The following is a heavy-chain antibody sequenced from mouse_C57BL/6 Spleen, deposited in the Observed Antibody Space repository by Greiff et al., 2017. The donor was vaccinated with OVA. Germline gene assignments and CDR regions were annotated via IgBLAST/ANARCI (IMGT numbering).Heavy chain of an antibody. D-gene: IGHD1-1*01. Sequence: QVQLQQSGPELVKPGASVKISCKASGYAFSSSWMNWVKQRPGTGLEWIGRIYPGDGDTNYNGKFKGKATLTADKSSSTAYMQLSSLTSEDSAVYLCAIITTVESDAMDYWGQGTSVTVSS. CDR3: AIITTVESDAMDY. CDR2: IYPGDGDT. V-gene: IGHV1-82*01. CDR1: GYAFSSSW. J-gene: IGHJ4*01.